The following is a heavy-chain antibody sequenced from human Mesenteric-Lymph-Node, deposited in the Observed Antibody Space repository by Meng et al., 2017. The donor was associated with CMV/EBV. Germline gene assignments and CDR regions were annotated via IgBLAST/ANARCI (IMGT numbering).Heavy chain of an antibody. CDR3: AKLANWNYFDY. J-gene: IGHJ4*02. CDR2: ISGSGGST. D-gene: IGHD1-1*01. Sequence: GESLKISCAASGFTFSSYAMSWVRQAPGKGLEWVSAISGSGGSTYYADSVKGRFTISRDNSKNTLYLQMNSLRAEDTAVYYCAKLANWNYFDYWGQGTVVTVSS. V-gene: IGHV3-23*01. CDR1: GFTFSSYA.